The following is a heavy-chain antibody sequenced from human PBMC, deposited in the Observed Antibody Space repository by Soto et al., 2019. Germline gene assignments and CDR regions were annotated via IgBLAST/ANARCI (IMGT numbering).Heavy chain of an antibody. CDR1: GYTFTSYA. CDR2: INAGNGNT. V-gene: IGHV1-3*01. CDR3: ARDLGGWPDY. Sequence: QVQLVQSGAEVKKPGASVKVSCKASGYTFTSYAMHWVRQAPGQRLEWMGWINAGNGNTNYSQKFQGRVTITRDTAASKAYMELSSLRSEDTAVSYCARDLGGWPDYWGQGTLVTVSS. D-gene: IGHD2-15*01. J-gene: IGHJ4*02.